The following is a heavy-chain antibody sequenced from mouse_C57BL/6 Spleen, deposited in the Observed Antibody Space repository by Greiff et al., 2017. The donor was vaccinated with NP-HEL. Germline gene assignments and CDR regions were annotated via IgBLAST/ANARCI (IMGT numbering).Heavy chain of an antibody. J-gene: IGHJ3*01. V-gene: IGHV1-54*01. Sequence: QVQLKESGAELVRPGTSVKVSCKASGYAFTNYLIEWVKQRPGQGLEWIGVINPGSGGTNYNEKFKGKATLTADKSSSTAYMQLSSLTSEDSAVYFCARRPFAYWGQGTLVTVSA. CDR1: GYAFTNYL. CDR3: ARRPFAY. CDR2: INPGSGGT.